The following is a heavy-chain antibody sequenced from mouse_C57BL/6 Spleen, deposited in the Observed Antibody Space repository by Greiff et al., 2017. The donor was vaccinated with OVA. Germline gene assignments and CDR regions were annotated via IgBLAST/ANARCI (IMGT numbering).Heavy chain of an antibody. Sequence: VKLQQPGAELVRPGSSVKLSCKASGYTFTSYWMDWVKQRPGQGLEWIGNIYPSDSETHYNQKFKDKATLTVDKSSSTAYMQLSSLTSEDSAVYYCARRVYYGSSYWYFDVWGTGTTVTVSS. J-gene: IGHJ1*03. CDR2: IYPSDSET. D-gene: IGHD1-1*01. V-gene: IGHV1-61*01. CDR1: GYTFTSYW. CDR3: ARRVYYGSSYWYFDV.